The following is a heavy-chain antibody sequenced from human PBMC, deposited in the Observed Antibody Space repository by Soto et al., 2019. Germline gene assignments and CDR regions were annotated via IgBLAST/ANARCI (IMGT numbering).Heavy chain of an antibody. CDR1: GFTVSSNY. V-gene: IGHV3-53*01. Sequence: LRLSCAASGFTVSSNYMSWVRQAPGKGLEWVSVIYSGGSTYYADSVKGRFTISRDNSKNTLYLQMNSLRAEDTAVYYCARDGYYDFWSGYRVDGMDVWGQGTTVTVSS. CDR3: ARDGYYDFWSGYRVDGMDV. CDR2: IYSGGST. J-gene: IGHJ6*02. D-gene: IGHD3-3*01.